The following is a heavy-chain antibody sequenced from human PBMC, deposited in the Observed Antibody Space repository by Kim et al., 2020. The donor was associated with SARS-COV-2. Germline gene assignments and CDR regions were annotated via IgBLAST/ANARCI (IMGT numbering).Heavy chain of an antibody. V-gene: IGHV3-23*01. CDR2: GATT. CDR3: AKSGQLDY. Sequence: GATTCYPGPVKGRFTISRDNSKNTLYLQMNSLRAVDTAVYFCAKSGQLDYWGQGTLVTVSS. D-gene: IGHD5-12*01. J-gene: IGHJ4*02.